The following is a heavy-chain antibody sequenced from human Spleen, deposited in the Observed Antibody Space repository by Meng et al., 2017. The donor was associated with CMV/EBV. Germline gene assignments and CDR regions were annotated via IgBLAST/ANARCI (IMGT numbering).Heavy chain of an antibody. J-gene: IGHJ4*02. Sequence: GGSLRLSCEGSGYSFSSYWIGWVRQMPGKGLEWMGVIFPGDSDTRYSPSFQGQVTISADKSISTAYLQWSSLKASDTAMYYCARRTGCSASSCYYFDFWGQGTLVTVSS. V-gene: IGHV5-51*01. CDR1: GYSFSSYW. CDR2: IFPGDSDT. D-gene: IGHD2-2*01. CDR3: ARRTGCSASSCYYFDF.